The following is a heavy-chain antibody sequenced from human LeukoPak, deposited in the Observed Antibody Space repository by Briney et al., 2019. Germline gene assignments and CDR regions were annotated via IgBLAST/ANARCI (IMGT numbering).Heavy chain of an antibody. Sequence: QSGPGLVQPSQTLSLTCAVSGDSVSSKNGAWNWIRQSPSRGLEWLGRTYYRSKWYNDYAESMEGRMTISQDTSKNQYSLHLKSVTPDDTAVYYCARDLGTTGWHTFWGQGTLVTVSS. CDR2: TYYRSKWYN. CDR3: ARDLGTTGWHTF. J-gene: IGHJ4*02. CDR1: GDSVSSKNGA. V-gene: IGHV6-1*01. D-gene: IGHD6-19*01.